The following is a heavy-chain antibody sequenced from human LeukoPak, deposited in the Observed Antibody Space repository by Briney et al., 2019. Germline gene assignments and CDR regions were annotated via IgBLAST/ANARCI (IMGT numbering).Heavy chain of an antibody. D-gene: IGHD3-22*01. V-gene: IGHV4-59*01. CDR2: IDYSGTT. CDR3: ASGTGSGYVFNY. Sequence: SETLSLTCTVSGDFISNNYWSWIRQPPGKRLEWIGYIDYSGTTNYNPSLKSRVTMSVDTSKKQFSLKLRSVTAADTAVYYCASGTGSGYVFNYWGQGTLVTVSS. J-gene: IGHJ4*02. CDR1: GDFISNNY.